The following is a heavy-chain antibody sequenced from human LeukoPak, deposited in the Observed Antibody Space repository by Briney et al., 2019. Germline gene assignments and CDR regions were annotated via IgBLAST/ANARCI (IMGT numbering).Heavy chain of an antibody. CDR1: GFTFSSYA. Sequence: PGGSLRLSCAASGFTFSSYAMSWVRQARGKGLVWVSGISGSGGSTYYADSVKGRFTISRDNSKNTLYLQMISLRAEDTAVYYCAKDGDYDILTGWSYTLCYFDYWGQGTLVTVAS. V-gene: IGHV3-23*01. D-gene: IGHD3-9*01. J-gene: IGHJ4*02. CDR3: AKDGDYDILTGWSYTLCYFDY. CDR2: ISGSGGST.